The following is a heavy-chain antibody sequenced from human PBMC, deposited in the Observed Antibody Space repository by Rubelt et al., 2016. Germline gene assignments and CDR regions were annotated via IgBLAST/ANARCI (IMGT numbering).Heavy chain of an antibody. CDR2: INHSGST. D-gene: IGHD1-26*01. Sequence: QVQLQQWGAGLLKPSETLSLTCAVYGGSFSGYSWSWIRQPPGKGLEWIGEINHSGSTNYNPSLKSRVTISVDTSKNQFSLKLSSVTAADTAVYYCARLQWELSTIDFWGQGTLVTVSS. CDR3: ARLQWELSTIDF. J-gene: IGHJ4*02. CDR1: GGSFSGYS. V-gene: IGHV4-34*01.